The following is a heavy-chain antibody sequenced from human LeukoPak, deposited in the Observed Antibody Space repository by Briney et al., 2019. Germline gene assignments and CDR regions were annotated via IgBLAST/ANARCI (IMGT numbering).Heavy chain of an antibody. CDR2: INHSGST. Sequence: SETLSPTCAVYGGSFSGYYWSWIRQPPGKGLEWIGEINHSGSTNYNPSLKSRVTISVDTSKNQFSLKLSSVTAADTAVYYCARGANGSGSYSTGNYGMDVWGQGTTVTVSS. CDR1: GGSFSGYY. D-gene: IGHD3-10*01. CDR3: ARGANGSGSYSTGNYGMDV. V-gene: IGHV4-34*01. J-gene: IGHJ6*02.